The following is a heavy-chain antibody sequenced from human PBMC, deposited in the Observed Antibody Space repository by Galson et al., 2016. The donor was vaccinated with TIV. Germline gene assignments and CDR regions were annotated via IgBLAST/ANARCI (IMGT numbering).Heavy chain of an antibody. D-gene: IGHD2-15*01. CDR2: MHQSGSS. Sequence: LSLTCPVSGFSIASGYFWGWIRQPPGKGLEWLGNMHQSGSSYYNPSLKSRLTISVDTSKNQFSLTLRSVTAADSAVYYCARDCTSSTCRIYYYGMDVWGPGTTVTVSS. V-gene: IGHV4-38-2*02. J-gene: IGHJ6*02. CDR1: GFSIASGYF. CDR3: ARDCTSSTCRIYYYGMDV.